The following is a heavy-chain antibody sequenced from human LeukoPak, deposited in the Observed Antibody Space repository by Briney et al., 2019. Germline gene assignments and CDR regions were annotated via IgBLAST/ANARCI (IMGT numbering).Heavy chain of an antibody. CDR1: GDSISSYY. V-gene: IGHV4-59*01. CDR3: ARGVVVVAGYYYYYMDV. J-gene: IGHJ6*03. D-gene: IGHD2-15*01. Sequence: SETLSLTCTVSGDSISSYYCSWIRQPPGKGLEWIGYIYYSGSTNYNPSLKSRVTISVDTSKNQFSLKLSSVTAADTAVYYCARGVVVVAGYYYYYMDVWGKGTTVTVSS. CDR2: IYYSGST.